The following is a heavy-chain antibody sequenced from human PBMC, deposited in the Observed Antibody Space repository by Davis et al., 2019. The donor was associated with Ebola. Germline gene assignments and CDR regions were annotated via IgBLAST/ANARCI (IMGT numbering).Heavy chain of an antibody. J-gene: IGHJ6*02. CDR1: TYTFTGYY. V-gene: IGHV1-2*06. CDR3: ARGAVTGTNYYYRGMDV. D-gene: IGHD6-19*01. CDR2: INPNTGST. Sequence: ASVKVSCKASTYTFTGYYIHWVRQAPGQGLEWMGRINPNTGSTKSAQNFQGRVTMTGDTSISTAFMELSSLTSDDSAIYYCARGAVTGTNYYYRGMDVWGQGTSVTVSS.